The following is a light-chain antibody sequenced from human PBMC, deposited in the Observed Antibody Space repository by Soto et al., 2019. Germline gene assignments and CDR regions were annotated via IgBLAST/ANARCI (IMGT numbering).Light chain of an antibody. J-gene: IGLJ1*01. CDR3: QSYDSSLSGSNV. V-gene: IGLV1-40*01. CDR1: SSNIGAGYD. CDR2: GNS. Sequence: QSVLTQPPSVSGAPGQRVTISCTGSSSNIGAGYDVHWYQQLPGTAPKLLIYGNSNRPSGVPDRLSGSKSGTSASLAITGLQAEDEADYYCQSYDSSLSGSNVFGTGTQLTVL.